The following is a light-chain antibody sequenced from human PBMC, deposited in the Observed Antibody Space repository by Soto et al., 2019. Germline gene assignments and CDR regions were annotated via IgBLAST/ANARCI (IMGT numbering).Light chain of an antibody. CDR3: QQYNNWPPIT. J-gene: IGKJ5*01. V-gene: IGKV3-15*01. CDR1: QSVSIK. CDR2: DTS. Sequence: EIVMTQSPATLSVSPGERATLSCRASQSVSIKLAWYQQRPGQAPRLLIYDTSTRATGIPARFSGSGSGTEFTLPISSLQSEDFAAYYGQQYNNWPPITFGQGTRLEIK.